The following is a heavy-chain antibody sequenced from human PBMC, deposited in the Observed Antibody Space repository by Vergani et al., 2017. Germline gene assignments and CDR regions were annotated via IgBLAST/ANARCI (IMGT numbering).Heavy chain of an antibody. CDR1: GFTSAGYA. J-gene: IGHJ5*02. V-gene: IGHV3-9*02. CDR3: AKDLGTSSGGGWFDP. Sequence: EVHLEESGGGLVLPGRSLRLSCVASGFTSAGYAMHWVRQAPGKGLEWVSGISWNSNSIASADSVKGRFTISRDNAKNSLSLQMKSLRAEDTALYYCAKDLGTSSGGGWFDPWGQGTLVTVSS. D-gene: IGHD6-6*01. CDR2: ISWNSNSI.